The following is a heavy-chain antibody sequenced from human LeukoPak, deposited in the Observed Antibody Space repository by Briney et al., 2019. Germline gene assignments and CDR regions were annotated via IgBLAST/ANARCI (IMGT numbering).Heavy chain of an antibody. V-gene: IGHV4-4*02. J-gene: IGHJ4*02. CDR3: AREVRFSMVRGEIDC. CDR1: GGSIGSSTW. CDR2: IYYSGNT. D-gene: IGHD3-10*01. Sequence: PSETLSLTCAVSGGSIGSSTWWSWVRQPPGKGLEWIGEIYYSGNTNYNPSLKSRVTISIDKSTNQFSLKLSSVTAADTAVYYCAREVRFSMVRGEIDCWGQGTLVTVSS.